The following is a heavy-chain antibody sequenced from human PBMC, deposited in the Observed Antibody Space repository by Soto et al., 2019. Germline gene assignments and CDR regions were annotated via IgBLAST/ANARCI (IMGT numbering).Heavy chain of an antibody. CDR2: INSDGSII. D-gene: IGHD3-10*01. Sequence: GGSLRLSCAASGFSISEYWMHWVRQVPGKGLVCVSRINSDGSIISYADSVKGRFTVSRDNAKNTVYLQMNSLRAEDMAVSYYARDLTGNVFDFWGQGILVTVSS. CDR3: ARDLTGNVFDF. CDR1: GFSISEYW. J-gene: IGHJ4*02. V-gene: IGHV3-74*01.